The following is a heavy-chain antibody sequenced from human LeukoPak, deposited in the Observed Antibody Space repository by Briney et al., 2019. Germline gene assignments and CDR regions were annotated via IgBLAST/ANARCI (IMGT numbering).Heavy chain of an antibody. CDR2: INPSGGST. Sequence: ASVNVSCKASGYTFTSYYMHGVRQAPGQGLEWMGIINPSGGSTSYAQKFQGRVTMTRDTSTSTVYMELSSLRSEDTAVYYCARDRRPELTGHSDAFDIWGQGTMVTVSS. V-gene: IGHV1-46*01. J-gene: IGHJ3*02. CDR3: ARDRRPELTGHSDAFDI. D-gene: IGHD7-27*01. CDR1: GYTFTSYY.